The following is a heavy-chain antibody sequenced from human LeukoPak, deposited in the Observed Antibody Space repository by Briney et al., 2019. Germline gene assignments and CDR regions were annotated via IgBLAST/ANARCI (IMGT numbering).Heavy chain of an antibody. D-gene: IGHD3-22*01. Sequence: PGGSLRLSCAASGFTFSSYSMTWVRQAPGKGLEWVSAISGSGGSTYYADSVKGRFTISRDNSKNTLYLQMNSLRAEDTAVYYCAKSRAPSYYYDSSGYYPLFDYWGQGTLVTVSS. J-gene: IGHJ4*02. CDR2: ISGSGGST. CDR3: AKSRAPSYYYDSSGYYPLFDY. CDR1: GFTFSSYS. V-gene: IGHV3-23*01.